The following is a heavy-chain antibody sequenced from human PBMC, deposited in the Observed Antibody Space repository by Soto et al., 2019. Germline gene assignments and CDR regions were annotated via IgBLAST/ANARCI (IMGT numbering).Heavy chain of an antibody. Sequence: QVQLVESGGGLVKPGGSLRLSCAASGFTFSDYYMSWIRQAPGKGLEWVSYISSSSSYTNYADSVKGRFTISRDNAKNSLYLQMNSLRAEDTAVYYCARVTYYYDSSGYYALDYWGQGTLVTVSS. V-gene: IGHV3-11*05. CDR1: GFTFSDYY. J-gene: IGHJ4*02. D-gene: IGHD3-22*01. CDR2: ISSSSSYT. CDR3: ARVTYYYDSSGYYALDY.